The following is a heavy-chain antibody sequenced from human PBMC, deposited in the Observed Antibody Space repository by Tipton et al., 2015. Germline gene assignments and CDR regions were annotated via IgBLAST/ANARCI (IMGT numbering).Heavy chain of an antibody. V-gene: IGHV3-53*01. CDR1: GFSVSTDA. Sequence: SLRLSCVGSGFSVSTDAMNWVRQAPGKGLEWVSVIYSDATTYYADSVKGRFTISRDNSKNTLYLQMNSLRAEDTAVYYCAREQPLTYCGGDCYSRGWYFDLWGRGTLVTVSS. J-gene: IGHJ2*01. CDR2: IYSDATT. D-gene: IGHD2-21*02. CDR3: AREQPLTYCGGDCYSRGWYFDL.